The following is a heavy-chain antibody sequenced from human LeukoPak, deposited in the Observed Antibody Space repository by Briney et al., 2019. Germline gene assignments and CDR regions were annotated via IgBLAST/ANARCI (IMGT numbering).Heavy chain of an antibody. V-gene: IGHV3-48*03. CDR1: GFTFSSYE. J-gene: IGHJ3*02. D-gene: IGHD6-19*01. CDR3: ARDPRSSGPKRDAFDI. CDR2: ISGSGGST. Sequence: GGSLRLSCAASGFTFSSYEMNWVRQAPGKGLEWVSAISGSGGSTYYADSVKGRFTISRDNAKNSLYLQMNSLRAEDTAVYYCARDPRSSGPKRDAFDIWGQGTMVTVSS.